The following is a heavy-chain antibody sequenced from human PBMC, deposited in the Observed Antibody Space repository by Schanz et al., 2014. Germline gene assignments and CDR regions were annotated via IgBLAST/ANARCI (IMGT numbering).Heavy chain of an antibody. CDR3: TRGGYSYALSAFDI. V-gene: IGHV1-18*01. CDR2: ISTSNGNT. D-gene: IGHD5-18*01. CDR1: GYTFTDYG. Sequence: QVQLVQSGAEVKKPGASVKVSCKASGYTFTDYGVIWVRQAPGQGLEWMGWISTSNGNTNYIQKLQGRVTMTTDTSTSTAYMELRILRSDDTALYYCTRGGYSYALSAFDIWGQGTMVTVSS. J-gene: IGHJ3*02.